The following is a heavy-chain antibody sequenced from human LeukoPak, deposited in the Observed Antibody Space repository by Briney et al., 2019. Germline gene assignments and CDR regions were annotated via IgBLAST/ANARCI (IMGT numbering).Heavy chain of an antibody. J-gene: IGHJ3*02. CDR3: ASFDYYDSSGYYYGPNDAFDI. CDR2: ISSSSSTI. CDR1: GFTFSGYS. Sequence: PGGSLRLSCAASGFTFSGYSMNLVRQAPGKGLEWVSYISSSSSTIYYADSVKGRFTISRDNAKNSLYLQMNSLRAEDTAVYYCASFDYYDSSGYYYGPNDAFDIWGQGTMVTVSS. V-gene: IGHV3-48*01. D-gene: IGHD3-22*01.